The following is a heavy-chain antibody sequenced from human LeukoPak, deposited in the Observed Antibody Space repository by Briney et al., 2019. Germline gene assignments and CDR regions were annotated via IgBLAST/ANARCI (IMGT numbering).Heavy chain of an antibody. V-gene: IGHV4-39*01. CDR1: GGSISSSTYY. CDR2: IYYSGST. CDR3: ARHPKGPFDY. J-gene: IGHJ4*02. Sequence: PSETLSLTCTASGGSISSSTYYWDWIRQPPGKGLEWIGSIYYSGSTYYNPSLKSRVTISVDTSKNQFSLKLSSVTAADTAVYYCARHPKGPFDYWGQGTLVTVSS.